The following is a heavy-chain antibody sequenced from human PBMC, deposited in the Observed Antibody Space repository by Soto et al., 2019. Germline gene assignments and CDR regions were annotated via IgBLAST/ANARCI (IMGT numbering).Heavy chain of an antibody. J-gene: IGHJ4*02. CDR1: GGSISSSTSY. V-gene: IGHV4-39*01. Sequence: QLQLQESGPGMVTPSETLSLTCTVSGGSISSSTSYWGWVRQPPGKGLEWIAGIYDGGNSHYHPSLRSRVTIPAYNSKNHRCLKLSSVTAADTAVYYFARHSRGSRHPGFEYWGQGTLVTVSS. D-gene: IGHD3-16*01. CDR3: ARHSRGSRHPGFEY. CDR2: IYDGGNS.